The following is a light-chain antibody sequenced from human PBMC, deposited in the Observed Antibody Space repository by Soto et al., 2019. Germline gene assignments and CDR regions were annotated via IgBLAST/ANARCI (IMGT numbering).Light chain of an antibody. CDR3: QQGYSFPRT. CDR1: QNIGTW. CDR2: PSS. J-gene: IGKJ1*01. Sequence: DIQMTQSPSSMSASVGDRVTITCRASQNIGTWLAWYQQKPGKVPNLLIFPSSPSQSGVPSRFSGSGSGTDFTLTITNLQPEDFAIYYCQQGYSFPRTFGQATTVEIK. V-gene: IGKV1-12*01.